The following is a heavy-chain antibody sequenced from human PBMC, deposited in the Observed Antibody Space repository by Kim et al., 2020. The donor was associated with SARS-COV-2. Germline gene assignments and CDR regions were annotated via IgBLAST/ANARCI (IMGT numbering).Heavy chain of an antibody. J-gene: IGHJ5*02. CDR1: GYTFTSYA. V-gene: IGHV7-4-1*02. D-gene: IGHD3-10*01. Sequence: ASVKVSCKASGYTFTSYAMNCVRQAPGQGLEWMGWINTNTGNPTYAQGFTGRFVFSLDTSVSTAYLQISSLKAEDTAVYYCARDRVMRRVRSNWFDPWGQGTLVAVAS. CDR3: ARDRVMRRVRSNWFDP. CDR2: INTNTGNP.